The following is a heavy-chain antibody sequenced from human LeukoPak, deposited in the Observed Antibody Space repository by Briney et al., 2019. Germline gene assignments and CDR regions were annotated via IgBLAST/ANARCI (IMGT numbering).Heavy chain of an antibody. D-gene: IGHD1-26*01. CDR3: ARVIVGASIYPDY. Sequence: ASVKVSCKASGYTFTSYGISWVRQALGQGLEWMGWISVYNGNTNYAQKLQVRVTMTTDTSTSTAYMELRSLRSDDTAVYYCARVIVGASIYPDYWGQGTLVTVAS. V-gene: IGHV1-18*01. J-gene: IGHJ4*02. CDR2: ISVYNGNT. CDR1: GYTFTSYG.